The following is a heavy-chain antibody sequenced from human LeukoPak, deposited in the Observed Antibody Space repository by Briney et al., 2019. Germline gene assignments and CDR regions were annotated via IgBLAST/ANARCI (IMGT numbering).Heavy chain of an antibody. V-gene: IGHV3-23*01. CDR3: ARSGGGFGELYGGFDY. J-gene: IGHJ4*02. Sequence: GGSLRLSCAASGFTFSSYAMSWVRQAPGKGLEWVSAISGSGGSTYYADSVKGRFTISRDNSKNTLYLQVNSLRAEDTAVYYCARSGGGFGELYGGFDYWGQGTLVTVSS. CDR1: GFTFSSYA. CDR2: ISGSGGST. D-gene: IGHD3-10*01.